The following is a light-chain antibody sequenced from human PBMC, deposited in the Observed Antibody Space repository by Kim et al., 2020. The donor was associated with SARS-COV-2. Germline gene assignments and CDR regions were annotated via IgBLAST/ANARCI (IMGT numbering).Light chain of an antibody. CDR1: SSDVGGYNY. J-gene: IGLJ3*02. CDR2: EVS. Sequence: QSALTQPPSASGSPGQSVTISCTGTSSDVGGYNYVSWYQQNPGKAPKLMIYEVSKRPSGVPDRFSGSKSGNTASLTVSGLQAEDEADYYCSSYAGSKVFGGGTQLTVL. V-gene: IGLV2-8*01. CDR3: SSYAGSKV.